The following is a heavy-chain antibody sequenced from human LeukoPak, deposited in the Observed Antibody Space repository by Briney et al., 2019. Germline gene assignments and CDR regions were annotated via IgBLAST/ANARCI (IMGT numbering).Heavy chain of an antibody. D-gene: IGHD2-2*01. CDR3: ARGGYIVVVPAYDY. CDR1: GFTFSSYA. Sequence: GGSLRLSCAASGFTFSSYAMHWVRQAPGKGLEWVAVISYDGSNKYYADSVKGRFTISRDNSENTLYLQMNSLRAEDTAVYYCARGGYIVVVPAYDYWGQGTLVTVSS. J-gene: IGHJ4*02. V-gene: IGHV3-30*04. CDR2: ISYDGSNK.